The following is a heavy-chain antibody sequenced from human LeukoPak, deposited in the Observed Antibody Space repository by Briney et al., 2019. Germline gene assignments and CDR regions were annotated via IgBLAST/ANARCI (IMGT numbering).Heavy chain of an antibody. CDR1: GFTFSSYS. J-gene: IGHJ4*02. V-gene: IGHV3-48*01. CDR2: ISSSSSTI. Sequence: GGSLRLSCAASGFTFSSYSMNWVRQAPGKGLEWVSYISSSSSTIYYADSVKGRFTISRDNAKNSLYLQMNSLRAGDTAVYYCARAHPLWYSSSSAPFDYWGQGTLVTVSS. CDR3: ARAHPLWYSSSSAPFDY. D-gene: IGHD6-6*01.